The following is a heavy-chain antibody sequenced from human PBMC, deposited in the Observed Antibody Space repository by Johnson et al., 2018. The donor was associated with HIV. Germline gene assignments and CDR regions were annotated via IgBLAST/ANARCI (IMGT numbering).Heavy chain of an antibody. D-gene: IGHD6-6*01. CDR1: GFTFSNAW. CDR3: AFIEYSSLDAFDI. J-gene: IGHJ3*02. CDR2: IKSKTDGGTT. Sequence: MLLVESGGGLVMPGGSLRLSCAASGFTFSNAWMSWVRQAPGKGLEWVGRIKSKTDGGTTDYAAPVKGRFTISRDDSKNTLYLQMNSLKTEDTAVYYCAFIEYSSLDAFDIWGQGTMVTVSS. V-gene: IGHV3-15*01.